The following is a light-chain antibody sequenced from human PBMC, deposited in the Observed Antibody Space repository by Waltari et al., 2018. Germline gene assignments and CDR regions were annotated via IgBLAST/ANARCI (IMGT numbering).Light chain of an antibody. J-gene: IGKJ2*01. Sequence: DIQMTQSPSSLSASVGDRVTISCRASQSISSYLHWYQQKPGKVPKLLIYAASSLQSGVPPRFSGSGSGTDFTLTISNVQPEDFAIYYCQQSHSPPYTFGQGTKLEIK. CDR3: QQSHSPPYT. CDR1: QSISSY. V-gene: IGKV1-39*01. CDR2: AAS.